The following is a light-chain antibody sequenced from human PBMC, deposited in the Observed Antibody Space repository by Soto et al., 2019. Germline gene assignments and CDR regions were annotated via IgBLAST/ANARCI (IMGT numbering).Light chain of an antibody. J-gene: IGLJ1*01. Sequence: QSVLTQPASVSGSPGQSITISCTGTSSDVGGYNYVSWYQQHPGKAPKLMIYDVSNRPSGVSNPFSGSKSGNTASLTISGLKAEDEADYNGSSYTSSLLEVFGSGTKLTV. V-gene: IGLV2-14*01. CDR1: SSDVGGYNY. CDR3: SSYTSSLLEV. CDR2: DVS.